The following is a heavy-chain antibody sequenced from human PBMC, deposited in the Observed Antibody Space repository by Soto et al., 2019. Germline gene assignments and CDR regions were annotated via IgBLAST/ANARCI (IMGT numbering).Heavy chain of an antibody. CDR2: MNPSSGNT. CDR3: ARGQVGATPYYFDY. V-gene: IGHV1-8*01. Sequence: ASVKVSCKASGYTLTSYDINWMRQATGQGLEWMGWMNPSSGNTYYAQKFQGRVTMTTNTSMSTAYMELSSLRFEDTAVYYCARGQVGATPYYFDYWGQGILVTVSS. CDR1: GYTLTSYD. J-gene: IGHJ4*02. D-gene: IGHD1-26*01.